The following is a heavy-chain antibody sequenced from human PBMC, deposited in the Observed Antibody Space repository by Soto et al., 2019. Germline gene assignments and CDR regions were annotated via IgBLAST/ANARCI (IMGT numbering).Heavy chain of an antibody. CDR3: ARRYGWKFDY. D-gene: IGHD6-19*01. V-gene: IGHV4-59*08. CDR2: IYYSGST. Sequence: SETLSLTCTVSGGSISSYYWSWIRQPPGKGLEWIGYIYYSGSTNYNPSLKSRVTISVDTSKNQFSLKLSSVTAADTAVCYCARRYGWKFDYWGQGTLVTVSS. CDR1: GGSISSYY. J-gene: IGHJ4*02.